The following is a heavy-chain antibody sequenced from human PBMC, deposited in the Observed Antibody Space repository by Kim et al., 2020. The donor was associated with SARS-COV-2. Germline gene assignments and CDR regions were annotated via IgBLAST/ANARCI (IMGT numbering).Heavy chain of an antibody. D-gene: IGHD2-2*01. CDR3: ARGVVVPAAMEYYYGMDV. V-gene: IGHV3-74*01. J-gene: IGHJ6*02. Sequence: KGRFTISRDNAKNTLYLQMNSLRAEDTAVYYCARGVVVPAAMEYYYGMDVWGQGTTVTVSS.